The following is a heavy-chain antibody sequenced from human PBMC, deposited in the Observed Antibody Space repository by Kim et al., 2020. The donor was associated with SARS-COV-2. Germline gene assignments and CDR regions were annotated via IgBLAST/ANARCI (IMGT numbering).Heavy chain of an antibody. D-gene: IGHD6-19*01. CDR3: ARGRLDTMDV. V-gene: IGHV6-1*01. CDR1: GDRVSSNSAT. Sequence: SQTLSLTCAISGDRVSSNSATWNWIRQSPSRGLEWLGRTYYRSKWYHDYGVSVKSRITMNPDTSKNQFSLQLNSVTSEDTAVYYCARGRLDTMDVWGQGTTVTVSS. J-gene: IGHJ6*02. CDR2: TYYRSKWYH.